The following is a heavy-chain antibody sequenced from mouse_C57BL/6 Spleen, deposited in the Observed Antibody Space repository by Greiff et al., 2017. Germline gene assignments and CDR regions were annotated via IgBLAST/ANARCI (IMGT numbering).Heavy chain of an antibody. V-gene: IGHV5-6*01. CDR3: ARGISTVVEGWYFDD. J-gene: IGHJ1*03. CDR2: ISSGGSYT. D-gene: IGHD1-1*01. Sequence: DVHLVESGGDLVKPGGSLKLSCAASGFTFSSYGMSWVRQTPDKRLEWVATISSGGSYTYYPDSVKGRFTISRDHAKNTLYLQMSSLKSEDTAMYYCARGISTVVEGWYFDDWGTGTTVTVSS. CDR1: GFTFSSYG.